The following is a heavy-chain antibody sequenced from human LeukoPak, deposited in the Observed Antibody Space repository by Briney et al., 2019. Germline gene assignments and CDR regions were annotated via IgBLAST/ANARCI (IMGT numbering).Heavy chain of an antibody. CDR3: ARVPGSSFLGY. Sequence: GGSLRLSCAASGFTFSSYSMNWVRQAPGKGLEWVSSISSGSSYMYYADSVKGRFTISRDNAKNSLYLQMNSLRAEDTAVYYCARVPGSSFLGYWGQGTLVTVSS. CDR1: GFTFSSYS. V-gene: IGHV3-21*01. CDR2: ISSGSSYM. J-gene: IGHJ4*02. D-gene: IGHD6-6*01.